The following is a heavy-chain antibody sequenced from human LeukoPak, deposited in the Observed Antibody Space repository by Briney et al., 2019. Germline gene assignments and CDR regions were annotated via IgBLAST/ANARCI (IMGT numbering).Heavy chain of an antibody. Sequence: GGSLRPSCAASGFSFSSYAMSWVRQAPGKGLEWVAVISYDGSNIYYADSVKGRFTISRDNSKNTLYLQMNSLRAEDTAVYYCARELYITGEQPPDYWGQGTLVTVSS. CDR3: ARELYITGEQPPDY. J-gene: IGHJ4*02. V-gene: IGHV3-30-3*01. CDR1: GFSFSSYA. CDR2: ISYDGSNI. D-gene: IGHD7-27*01.